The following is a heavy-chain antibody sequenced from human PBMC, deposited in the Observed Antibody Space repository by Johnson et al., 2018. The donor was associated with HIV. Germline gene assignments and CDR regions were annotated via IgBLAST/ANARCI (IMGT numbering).Heavy chain of an antibody. V-gene: IGHV3-64*01. CDR1: GFTFSSYA. J-gene: IGHJ3*02. CDR2: ISSNGGST. D-gene: IGHD1-7*01. Sequence: VQLVESGGGLVQPGGSLRLSCAVSGFTFSSYAIHWVRQAPGKGLEYVSAISSNGGSTYYANSVKGRFTISRDNSKNTLYLQMKSLRAEDTAVYYCAKGRSGTTASIDAFDIWGQGTMVTVSS. CDR3: AKGRSGTTASIDAFDI.